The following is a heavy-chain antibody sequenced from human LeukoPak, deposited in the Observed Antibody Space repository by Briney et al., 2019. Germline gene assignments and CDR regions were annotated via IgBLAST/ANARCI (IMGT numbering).Heavy chain of an antibody. J-gene: IGHJ3*02. CDR1: GYTFTSYG. CDR2: ISAYNGNT. Sequence: ASVKVSCKASGYTFTSYGISWVRQAPGQGLEGMGWISAYNGNTNYAQKLQGRVTMTTDTTTSTAYMELRSLRSDDTAVYYCARDSRFWSGYYRHADAFDIWGQGTMVTVSS. CDR3: ARDSRFWSGYYRHADAFDI. D-gene: IGHD3-3*01. V-gene: IGHV1-18*01.